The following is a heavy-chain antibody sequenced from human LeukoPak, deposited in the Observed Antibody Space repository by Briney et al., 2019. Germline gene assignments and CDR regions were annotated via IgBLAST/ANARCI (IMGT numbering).Heavy chain of an antibody. J-gene: IGHJ4*02. CDR3: ARDQGNYYDSSGYYYALD. CDR1: GYTFTGYY. CDR2: INPNSGGT. D-gene: IGHD3-22*01. V-gene: IGHV1-2*02. Sequence: GASVKLSCKASGYTFTGYYMHWVRQAPGQGLEWMGWINPNSGGTNYAQKFQGRVTMTRDTSISTAYMELSRLRSDDTAVYYCARDQGNYYDSSGYYYALDWGQGTLVTVSS.